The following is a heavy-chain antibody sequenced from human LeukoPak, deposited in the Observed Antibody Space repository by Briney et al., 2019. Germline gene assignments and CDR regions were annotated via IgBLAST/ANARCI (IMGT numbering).Heavy chain of an antibody. CDR1: GGSISNYY. CDR2: IYYSGST. J-gene: IGHJ6*02. Sequence: KASETLSLTCTVSGGSISNYYWSWSRQPPGKGLEWIGYIYYSGSTNYNPSLKSRVTISVDTSKNQFSLKLSSVTAADTAVYYCAYGMDVWGQGTTVTVSS. CDR3: AYGMDV. V-gene: IGHV4-59*08.